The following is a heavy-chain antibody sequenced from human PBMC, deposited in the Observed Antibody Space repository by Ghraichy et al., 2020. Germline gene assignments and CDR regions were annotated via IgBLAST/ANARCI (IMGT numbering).Heavy chain of an antibody. CDR2: IKEDGSDK. CDR3: AREAMGVGATMDY. J-gene: IGHJ4*02. D-gene: IGHD1-26*01. Sequence: GGSLRLSCAASRSTFSGYWMSWVRQAPGKGLEWVANIKEDGSDKYYVDSVKGRFTISRDNAKNSLYLQMNSLRAEDTAVYYCAREAMGVGATMDYWGQGTLVTVSS. CDR1: RSTFSGYW. V-gene: IGHV3-7*03.